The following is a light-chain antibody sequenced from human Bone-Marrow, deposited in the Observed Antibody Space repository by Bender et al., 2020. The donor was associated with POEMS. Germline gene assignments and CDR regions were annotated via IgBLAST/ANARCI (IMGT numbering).Light chain of an antibody. CDR3: QAWDRGIVV. CDR1: TLGDKY. V-gene: IGLV3-1*01. Sequence: SYELSQPPSVSVSPGQTASITCSGDTLGDKYVSWYHQRPGQSPVLVIHQDIKRPSGIPERLSGSNSGNTATLTISGTQAMDEGDYYCQAWDRGIVVFGGGTKLTVL. J-gene: IGLJ2*01. CDR2: QDI.